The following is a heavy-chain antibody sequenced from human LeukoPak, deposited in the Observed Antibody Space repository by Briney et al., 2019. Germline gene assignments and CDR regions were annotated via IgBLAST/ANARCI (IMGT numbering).Heavy chain of an antibody. V-gene: IGHV1-8*01. Sequence: ASVKVSCKASGYTFTSYDINWVRQATGQGLEWMGWMNPNSGNTGYAQKFQGRVTMTRNTSISTAYMELSRLGSEDTAVYYCARAWRTYYYDSSSPLGYWGQGTLVTVSS. CDR1: GYTFTSYD. J-gene: IGHJ4*02. CDR2: MNPNSGNT. D-gene: IGHD3-22*01. CDR3: ARAWRTYYYDSSSPLGY.